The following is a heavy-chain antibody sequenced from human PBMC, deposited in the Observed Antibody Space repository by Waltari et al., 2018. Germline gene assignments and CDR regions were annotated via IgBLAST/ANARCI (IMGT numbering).Heavy chain of an antibody. J-gene: IGHJ4*02. D-gene: IGHD2-8*01. CDR1: GFTFSGSW. CDR3: ATMGVGRFDY. CDR2: IKEEGSEK. V-gene: IGHV3-7*02. Sequence: EVQLVESGGGLVQPGGSLRLSCAASGFTFSGSWVSWVRRGPGKGREWGAKIKEEGSEKDYVDSVKGRFTISRDNAKNSLYLQMDSLRAEDTAVYYCATMGVGRFDYWGQGTLVTVSS.